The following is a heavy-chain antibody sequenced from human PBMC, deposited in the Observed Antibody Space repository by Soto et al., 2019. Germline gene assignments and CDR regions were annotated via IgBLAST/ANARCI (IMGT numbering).Heavy chain of an antibody. J-gene: IGHJ6*04. V-gene: IGHV1-69*13. Sequence: GASVKVSCKASGGTFSSYAISWVRQAPGQGLEWMGGIIPIFGAANYAQKFQGRVTITADESTSTAYMELSSLRSEDTAVYYCARFKTALEYSSSSGYYYGKGVCGEGTAVTVSS. D-gene: IGHD6-6*01. CDR3: ARFKTALEYSSSSGYYYGKGV. CDR2: IIPIFGAA. CDR1: GGTFSSYA.